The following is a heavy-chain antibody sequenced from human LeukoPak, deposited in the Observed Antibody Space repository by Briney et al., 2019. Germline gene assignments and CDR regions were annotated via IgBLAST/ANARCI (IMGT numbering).Heavy chain of an antibody. D-gene: IGHD3-10*01. CDR3: ARLLDYYGSGSYPFGDAFDI. J-gene: IGHJ3*02. V-gene: IGHV4-38-2*01. CDR1: GGSFSGYY. Sequence: SGTLSLTCAVYGGSFSGYYWGWIRQPPGKGLEWIGSIYHSGSTYYNPSLKSRVTISVDTSKNQFSLKLSSVTAADTAVYYCARLLDYYGSGSYPFGDAFDIWGQGTMVTVSS. CDR2: IYHSGST.